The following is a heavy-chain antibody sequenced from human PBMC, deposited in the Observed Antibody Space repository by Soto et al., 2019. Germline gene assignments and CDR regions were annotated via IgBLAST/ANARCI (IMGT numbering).Heavy chain of an antibody. CDR2: INAGNGNT. CDR3: ARGLSPYYFDY. J-gene: IGHJ4*02. CDR1: GYAFTSYA. D-gene: IGHD2-2*01. Sequence: QVQLVQSGAEVKKPGASVKVSCKASGYAFTSYAMHWVRQAPGQRLEWMGWINAGNGNTKYSQKFQGRVTITRDTSASTAYMEMSSLRSEDTAVYYCARGLSPYYFDYWGQGTLVTVSS. V-gene: IGHV1-3*01.